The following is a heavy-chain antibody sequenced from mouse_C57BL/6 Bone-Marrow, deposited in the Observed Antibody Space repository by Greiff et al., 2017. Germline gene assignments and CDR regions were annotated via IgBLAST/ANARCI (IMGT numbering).Heavy chain of an antibody. CDR2: IDPSDGDT. Sequence: QVQLQQSGAELVRPGTSVKLSCKASGYTFTGYWMHWVKQRPGQGLEWIGVIDPSDGDTNYNQKFKGKATLTVDTSSSTAYMQLSSLTSEDSAVYYCARGWSLPSKAVDYWGQGTGVTVSA. D-gene: IGHD1-1*02. V-gene: IGHV1-59*01. J-gene: IGHJ4*01. CDR3: ARGWSLPSKAVDY. CDR1: GYTFTGYW.